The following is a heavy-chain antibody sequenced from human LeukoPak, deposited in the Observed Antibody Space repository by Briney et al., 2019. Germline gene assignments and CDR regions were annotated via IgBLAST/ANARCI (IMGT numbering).Heavy chain of an antibody. D-gene: IGHD2-2*01. V-gene: IGHV4-4*07. Sequence: SETLSLTCTVSGGSIRSYYWSWIRQPAGKGLEWIGRIYTSGSTNYNPSLKSRVTMSLDTSKNQFSLRLSSVTAADTAVYYCARRDTSVVVVAAARVHDAFDIWGQGTMVTVSS. CDR2: IYTSGST. CDR3: ARRDTSVVVVAAARVHDAFDI. CDR1: GGSIRSYY. J-gene: IGHJ3*02.